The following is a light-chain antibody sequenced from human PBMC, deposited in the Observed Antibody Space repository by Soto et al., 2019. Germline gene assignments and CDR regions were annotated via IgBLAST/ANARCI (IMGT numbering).Light chain of an antibody. CDR1: QSVRSSF. V-gene: IGKV3-20*01. CDR2: DAS. CDR3: QHYGSSPRT. Sequence: DIVLTQSPGTLSSSPGERATLSCRASQSVRSSFVAWYQQKPGQAPILLIYDASSRATGIPDRFSGSGSGTDFTLTISRLEPEDFAVYYCQHYGSSPRTVGQGTKVEIK. J-gene: IGKJ1*01.